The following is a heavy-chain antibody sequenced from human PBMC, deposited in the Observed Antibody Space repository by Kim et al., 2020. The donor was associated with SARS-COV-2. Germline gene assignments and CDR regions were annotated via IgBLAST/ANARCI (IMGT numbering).Heavy chain of an antibody. J-gene: IGHJ4*02. CDR2: ISGSSTHI. V-gene: IGHV3-21*01. Sequence: GGSLRLSCIASGMSFSSYGMSWVRQTPGKGLEWVSSISGSSTHIYYADSVKGRFTVSRDNAKNSLFLQMKSLRAEDTALYYCTRERYFDWDRGSGWGQGTLVIVSS. CDR3: TRERYFDWDRGSG. D-gene: IGHD3-9*01. CDR1: GMSFSSYG.